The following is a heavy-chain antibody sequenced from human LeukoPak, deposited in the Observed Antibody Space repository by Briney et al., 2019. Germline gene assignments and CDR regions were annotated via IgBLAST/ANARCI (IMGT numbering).Heavy chain of an antibody. CDR2: TYYRTKWYN. Sequence: SQTLSLTCAISGDSVSSGTAAWNWIRQSPSRGLEWLGRTYYRTKWYNDYGESVKGRITINPDTSKNHFSLQLNSVTPEDTAVYYCAREASYFDYWGQGTLVTVSS. J-gene: IGHJ4*02. CDR3: AREASYFDY. V-gene: IGHV6-1*01. CDR1: GDSVSSGTAA.